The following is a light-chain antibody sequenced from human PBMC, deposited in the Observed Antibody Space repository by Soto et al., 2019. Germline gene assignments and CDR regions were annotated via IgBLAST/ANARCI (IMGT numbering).Light chain of an antibody. CDR1: QSISSW. J-gene: IGKJ5*01. CDR2: DAS. CDR3: QQTDSFPIT. V-gene: IGKV1-5*01. Sequence: DIEMTQSPSTLSSSGLGIVSMTFLASQSISSWLAWYQQKPGEAPKLLIYDASILESGVPSRFSGSGSGTHFTLTLSSLQPQDFGTYYCQQTDSFPITFGQGTRLEI.